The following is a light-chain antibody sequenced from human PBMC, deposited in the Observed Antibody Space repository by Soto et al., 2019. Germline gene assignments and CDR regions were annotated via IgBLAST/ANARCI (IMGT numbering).Light chain of an antibody. Sequence: DIVMTQSPDSLAVSLGERATINCKSSQSILYTSNNKNHLGWYQQKPGQPPKLLIYWASTRESGVPDRFSGSGSGADFTLTISSLQAEDVAVYSCQQYYGTPPTFGQGTKVDIK. CDR1: QSILYTSNNKNH. CDR2: WAS. J-gene: IGKJ1*01. V-gene: IGKV4-1*01. CDR3: QQYYGTPPT.